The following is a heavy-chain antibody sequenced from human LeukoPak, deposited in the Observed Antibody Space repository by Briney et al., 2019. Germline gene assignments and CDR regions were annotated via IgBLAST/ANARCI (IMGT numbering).Heavy chain of an antibody. CDR1: GFTVSSNY. Sequence: GGSLRLSCAASGFTVSSNYMSWVRQAPGKGLEWVSVIYSGGSTYYADSVKGRFTISRDNSKNTLYLQMNSLRAEDTAVYYCARASPFTVTTPIDYWGQGTLVTVSS. D-gene: IGHD4-17*01. J-gene: IGHJ4*02. CDR3: ARASPFTVTTPIDY. V-gene: IGHV3-53*01. CDR2: IYSGGST.